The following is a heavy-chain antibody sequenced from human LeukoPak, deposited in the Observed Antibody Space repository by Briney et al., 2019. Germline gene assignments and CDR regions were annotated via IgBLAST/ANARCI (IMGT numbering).Heavy chain of an antibody. V-gene: IGHV4-34*01. CDR1: GGSFSGYY. D-gene: IGHD3-10*01. CDR3: ARGIVHYYGSGRQRFDP. J-gene: IGHJ5*02. CDR2: INHSGST. Sequence: SETLSLTCAVYGGSFSGYYWSWIRQPPGKGLEWIGEINHSGSTNYNPSLKSRVTMSVDTSKNQFSLKLSSVTAADTAVYYCARGIVHYYGSGRQRFDPWGQGTLVTVSS.